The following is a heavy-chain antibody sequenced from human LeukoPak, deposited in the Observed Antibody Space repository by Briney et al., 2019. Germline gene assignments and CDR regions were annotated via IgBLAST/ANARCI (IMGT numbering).Heavy chain of an antibody. CDR1: GFTFSNYL. CDR3: ARDRGSWSSDY. V-gene: IGHV3-7*01. CDR2: IKQDGSEK. J-gene: IGHJ4*02. D-gene: IGHD3-10*01. Sequence: GGSLRLSCAASGFTFSNYLMSWVRQAPGKGLEWVANIKQDGSEKYFGDSVKGRFTISRDNAKNSLYLEMSSLRAEDTDVYYCARDRGSWSSDYWGQGTLVTVSS.